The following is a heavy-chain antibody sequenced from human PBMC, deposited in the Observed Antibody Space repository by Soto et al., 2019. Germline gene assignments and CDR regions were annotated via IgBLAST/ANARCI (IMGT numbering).Heavy chain of an antibody. D-gene: IGHD3-22*01. Sequence: ASVKVSCKASGYTFTGYYMHWVRQAPGQGLEWMGWINPNSGGTNYAQKFQGWVAMTRDTSISTAYMELSRLRSDDTAVYYCARDYYDSSGYYHFDYWGQGTLVTVSS. CDR3: ARDYYDSSGYYHFDY. J-gene: IGHJ4*02. CDR2: INPNSGGT. CDR1: GYTFTGYY. V-gene: IGHV1-2*04.